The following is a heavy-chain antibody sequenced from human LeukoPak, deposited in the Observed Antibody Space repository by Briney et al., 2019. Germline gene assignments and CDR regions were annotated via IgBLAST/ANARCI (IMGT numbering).Heavy chain of an antibody. J-gene: IGHJ5*02. D-gene: IGHD2-15*01. CDR3: ARALGQYCSGCSCYWFDP. V-gene: IGHV1-69*04. Sequence: ASVKVSCKASGGTFSSYAISWVRQAPGQGLEWMGRIIPSLGIANYAQKFQGRVTITADKSTSTAYMELSSLRSDDTAVYYCARALGQYCSGCSCYWFDPWRQGTLVTVSS. CDR1: GGTFSSYA. CDR2: IIPSLGIA.